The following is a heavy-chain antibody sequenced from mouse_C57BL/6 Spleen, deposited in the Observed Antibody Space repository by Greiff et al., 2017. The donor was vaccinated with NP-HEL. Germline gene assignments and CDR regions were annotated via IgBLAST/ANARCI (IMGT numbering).Heavy chain of an antibody. CDR3: ASIYYGNYVLYFDY. J-gene: IGHJ2*01. V-gene: IGHV1-42*01. D-gene: IGHD2-1*01. CDR2: INPSTGGT. Sequence: VHVKQSGPELVKPGASVTISCKASGYSFTGYYMNWVKQSPEKSLEWIGEINPSTGGTTYNQKFKAKATLTVDKSSSTAYMQLKSLTSEDSAVYYCASIYYGNYVLYFDYWGQGTTLTVSS. CDR1: GYSFTGYY.